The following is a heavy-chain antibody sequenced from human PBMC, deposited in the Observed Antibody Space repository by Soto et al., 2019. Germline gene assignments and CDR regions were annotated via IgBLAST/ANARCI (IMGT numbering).Heavy chain of an antibody. J-gene: IGHJ4*02. CDR2: IWYDGSNK. CDR1: GFTFSSYG. D-gene: IGHD5-12*01. Sequence: GGSLRLSCAASGFTFSSYGMHWVRQAPGKGLEWVAVIWYDGSNKYYADSVKGRFTISRDNSKNTLYLQMNSLRAEDTAVYYCARDSHGGNSDIAYWGQGTLVTVSS. V-gene: IGHV3-33*01. CDR3: ARDSHGGNSDIAY.